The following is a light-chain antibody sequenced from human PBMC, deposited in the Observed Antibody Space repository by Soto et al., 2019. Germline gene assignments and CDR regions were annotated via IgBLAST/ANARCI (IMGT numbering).Light chain of an antibody. CDR3: QLRANGPLS. J-gene: IGKJ4*01. CDR1: QSVSSY. Sequence: EIVLTQSPATQSLSPGDRATLSCRASQSVSSYLAWYQQRPGQAPRLLIYDASNRATGVPARFSGSGSGTDFTVTISSLEPEDFAVYYCQLRANGPLSFGGGPQVEVK. V-gene: IGKV3-11*01. CDR2: DAS.